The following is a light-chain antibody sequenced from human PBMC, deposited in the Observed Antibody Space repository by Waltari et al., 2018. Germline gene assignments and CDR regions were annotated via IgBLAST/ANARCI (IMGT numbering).Light chain of an antibody. V-gene: IGKV4-1*01. Sequence: DIVMTQSPDSLAVSLGARATINGKSSQSVLYSSNNKNYLAWYQQKPGQPPKLLIYWASTRDSGVPDRFSGSGSGTDFTLTISSLQAEDVAVYYCQQYYSTPITFGQGTRLEIK. CDR1: QSVLYSSNNKNY. J-gene: IGKJ5*01. CDR3: QQYYSTPIT. CDR2: WAS.